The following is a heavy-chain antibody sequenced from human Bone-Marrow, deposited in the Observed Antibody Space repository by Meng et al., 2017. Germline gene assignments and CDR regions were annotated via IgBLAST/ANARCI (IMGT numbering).Heavy chain of an antibody. CDR2: ISSSSSYI. Sequence: GGSLRLSCAASGSTFSSYWTHWVRQTPGKGLEWVSSISSSSSYIYYADSVKGRFTISRDNAKNSLYLQMNSLRAEDTAVYYCARDDRVEDTAMVTQDYWGQGTLVTVSS. CDR1: GSTFSSYW. D-gene: IGHD5-18*01. CDR3: ARDDRVEDTAMVTQDY. V-gene: IGHV3-21*01. J-gene: IGHJ4*02.